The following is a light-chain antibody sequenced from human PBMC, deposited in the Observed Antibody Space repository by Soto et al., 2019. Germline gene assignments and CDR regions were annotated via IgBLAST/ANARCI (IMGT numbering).Light chain of an antibody. V-gene: IGKV3-15*01. CDR1: QSGSSN. CDR3: QQYANWPPWT. CDR2: GAS. J-gene: IGKJ1*01. Sequence: EIVMTQSPATLAVSPGERATLSCRASQSGSSNLAWYQQKPGQAPRLLIYGASTRATGIPARFSGSGSGTEFTLTISSLQSEDFAIYYCQQYANWPPWTFGQGTKVEI.